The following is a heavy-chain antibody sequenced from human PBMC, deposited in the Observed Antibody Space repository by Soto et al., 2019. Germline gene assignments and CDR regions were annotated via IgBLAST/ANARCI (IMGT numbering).Heavy chain of an antibody. D-gene: IGHD3-22*01. Sequence: PSETLSLTCTVSGVSINNNDYYWSLIRQTPGKGLEWIGYVYYSGTTDYIPSLKSRLSMSIDKSQNQFTLKLNSVTAADTATYYCARMSYFYDKWYFDLWGRGTLVTVSS. V-gene: IGHV4-30-4*01. J-gene: IGHJ2*01. CDR3: ARMSYFYDKWYFDL. CDR1: GVSINNNDYY. CDR2: VYYSGTT.